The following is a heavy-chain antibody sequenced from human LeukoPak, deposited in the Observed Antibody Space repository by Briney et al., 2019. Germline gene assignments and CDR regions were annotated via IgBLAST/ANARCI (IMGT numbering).Heavy chain of an antibody. Sequence: GGSLRLSCAASGFTFSSYVMSWVRQAPGKGLEWVSAISGSGGSTYYADAVKGRFTISRDNSKNTLYLQMNSLRAEDTAVYYCAKCRTNSQLWRPLDAFDIWGQGTMVTVSS. V-gene: IGHV3-23*01. CDR1: GFTFSSYV. CDR2: ISGSGGST. D-gene: IGHD5-18*01. CDR3: AKCRTNSQLWRPLDAFDI. J-gene: IGHJ3*02.